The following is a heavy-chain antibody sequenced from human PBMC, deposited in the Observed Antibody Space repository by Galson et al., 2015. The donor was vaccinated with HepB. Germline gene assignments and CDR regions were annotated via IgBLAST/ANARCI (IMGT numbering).Heavy chain of an antibody. CDR1: GFTFSSYG. Sequence: SLRLSCAASGFTFSSYGMHWVRQAPGKGLEWVAVISYDGSNKYYADSVKGRFTISRDNSKNTLYLQMNSLRAEDTAVYYCAKAPPDYDSSGEDAFDIWGQGTMVTVSS. D-gene: IGHD3-22*01. CDR3: AKAPPDYDSSGEDAFDI. J-gene: IGHJ3*02. CDR2: ISYDGSNK. V-gene: IGHV3-30*18.